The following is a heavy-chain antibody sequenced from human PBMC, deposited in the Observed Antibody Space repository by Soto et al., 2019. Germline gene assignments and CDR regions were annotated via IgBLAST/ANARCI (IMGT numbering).Heavy chain of an antibody. V-gene: IGHV1-18*01. CDR3: ARTVPAAMRTVYYYGMDV. CDR2: ISAYNGNR. CDR1: GYTFTIYG. Sequence: QVQLVQSGAEVKKPGASVKVSCKASGYTFTIYGISWVRQAPGQGLEWMGWISAYNGNRNYAQKLQGRVTMTTDTSTSTAYMELRILRSDDTAVYYCARTVPAAMRTVYYYGMDVWGQGTTVTVSS. D-gene: IGHD2-2*01. J-gene: IGHJ6*02.